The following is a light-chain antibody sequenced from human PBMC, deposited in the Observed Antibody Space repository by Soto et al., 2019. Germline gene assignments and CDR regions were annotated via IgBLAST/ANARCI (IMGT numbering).Light chain of an antibody. Sequence: QSALTQPASVSGSPGQSITISCTGTSSDMGAYNYVSWYQQHPGKAPKLMIFEVSNRPSGISNRFSGSKSGNTASLTISGLQAEDEADYYCSSYTSSSTPLVFGGGTKVTVL. V-gene: IGLV2-14*01. J-gene: IGLJ3*02. CDR3: SSYTSSSTPLV. CDR1: SSDMGAYNY. CDR2: EVS.